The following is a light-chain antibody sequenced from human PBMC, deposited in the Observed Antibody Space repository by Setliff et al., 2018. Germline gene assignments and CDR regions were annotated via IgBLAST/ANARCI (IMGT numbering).Light chain of an antibody. J-gene: IGLJ1*01. CDR3: QSYDSSLSAYV. V-gene: IGLV1-40*01. CDR2: GNN. Sequence: QSVLTQPPSVSGAPGQRVTISCAGRSSNIGAGYDVHWYQQLPGTAPKLLIYGNNNRPSGVPDRFSGSQSGTSASLAITGLHSEDEADYYCQSYDSSLSAYVFGTGTKVPS. CDR1: SSNIGAGYD.